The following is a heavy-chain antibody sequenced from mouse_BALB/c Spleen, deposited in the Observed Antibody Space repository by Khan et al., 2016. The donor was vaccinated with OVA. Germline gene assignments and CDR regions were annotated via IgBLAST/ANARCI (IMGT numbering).Heavy chain of an antibody. CDR2: ISTYSGNT. J-gene: IGHJ3*01. Sequence: QVQLQQSGPELVRPGVSVKISCKGSGYTFTDYAMHWVKQSHAKSLEWIGVISTYSGNTNYNQKFKGKATMTVDKSSSTAYMELARLTSDDSASYYSARPVFRRGAWFAYWGQGTLVTVSA. V-gene: IGHV1S137*01. D-gene: IGHD6-1*01. CDR1: GYTFTDYA. CDR3: ARPVFRRGAWFAY.